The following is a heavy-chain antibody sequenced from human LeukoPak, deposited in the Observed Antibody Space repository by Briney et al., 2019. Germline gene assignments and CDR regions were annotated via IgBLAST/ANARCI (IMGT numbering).Heavy chain of an antibody. D-gene: IGHD2-2*01. CDR3: ARNEGRPRRYCSSTSCKTFDP. J-gene: IGHJ5*02. Sequence: SETLSLTCTVSGGSISSYYWSWIRQPPGKGLEWIGYIYYSGSTNYNPSLKSRVTISVDTSKNQFSLKLSSVTAADTAVYYCARNEGRPRRYCSSTSCKTFDPWGQGTLVTVSS. CDR2: IYYSGST. V-gene: IGHV4-59*12. CDR1: GGSISSYY.